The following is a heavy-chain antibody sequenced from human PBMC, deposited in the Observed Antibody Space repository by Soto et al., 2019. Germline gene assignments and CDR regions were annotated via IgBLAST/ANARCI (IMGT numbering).Heavy chain of an antibody. J-gene: IGHJ6*02. CDR3: ARDCGGGGDCYSNYYGMDV. Sequence: ASVKVSCKASGYTFTGSYMHWVRQAPGQGLEWMGWINPNSGGTNYAQKFQGWVTMTRDTSISTAYMELSRLRSDDTAVYYCARDCGGGGDCYSNYYGMDVWGQGTTVTVSS. V-gene: IGHV1-2*04. CDR1: GYTFTGSY. D-gene: IGHD2-21*02. CDR2: INPNSGGT.